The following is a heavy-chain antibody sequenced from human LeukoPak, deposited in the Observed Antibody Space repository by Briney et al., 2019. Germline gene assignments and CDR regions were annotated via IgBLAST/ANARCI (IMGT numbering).Heavy chain of an antibody. V-gene: IGHV3-48*01. D-gene: IGHD6-6*01. J-gene: IGHJ5*02. CDR3: VRQLVS. CDR1: GFTFSSYS. Sequence: GGSVRLSCAASGFTFSSYSMNWVRQAPGKGLEWVSYISSSSSSIYYADSVKGRFTISRDNAKNSLYLQMNSLRTEDTAVYYCVRQLVSWGQGTLVTVSS. CDR2: ISSSSSSI.